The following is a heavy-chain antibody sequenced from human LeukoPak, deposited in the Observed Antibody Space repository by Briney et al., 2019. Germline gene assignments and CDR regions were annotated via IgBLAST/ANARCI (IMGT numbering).Heavy chain of an antibody. CDR1: GGSISSYY. D-gene: IGHD2-15*01. CDR2: IYYGGST. Sequence: PSETLSLTCTVSGGSISSYYWSWIRQPPGKGLEWIGYIYYGGSTNYNPSLKSRVTISVDTSKNQFSLKLSSVTAADTAVYYCARGKGWVDYWGQGTLVTVSS. J-gene: IGHJ4*02. V-gene: IGHV4-59*01. CDR3: ARGKGWVDY.